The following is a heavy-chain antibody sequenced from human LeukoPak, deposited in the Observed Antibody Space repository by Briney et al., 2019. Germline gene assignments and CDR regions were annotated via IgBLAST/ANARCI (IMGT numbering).Heavy chain of an antibody. CDR1: GGSVTSYY. D-gene: IGHD3-16*01. J-gene: IGHJ5*02. CDR3: ATGGTYWFDP. V-gene: IGHV4-4*07. CDR2: IYTRGDT. Sequence: KPSETLSLXCTVSGGSVTSYYWSWIRQPAAKGLEWIGRIYTRGDTNYSPSLKSRVTMSVDTSKNQISLRLSSVTAADTAVYYCATGGTYWFDPWGQGTLVTVSS.